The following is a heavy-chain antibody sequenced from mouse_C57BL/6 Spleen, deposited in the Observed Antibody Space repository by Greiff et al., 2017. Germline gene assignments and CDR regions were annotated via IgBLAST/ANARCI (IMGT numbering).Heavy chain of an antibody. V-gene: IGHV1-42*01. J-gene: IGHJ1*03. Sequence: VQLQQSGPELVKPGASVKISCKASGYSFTGYYMNWVKQSPEKSLEWIGEINPSTGGTTYNQKFKAKATLTVDKSSSTAYMQLKSLTSEDSAVYYCARGHGSRSYWYFDVWGTGTTVTVSS. CDR2: INPSTGGT. CDR1: GYSFTGYY. CDR3: ARGHGSRSYWYFDV. D-gene: IGHD1-1*01.